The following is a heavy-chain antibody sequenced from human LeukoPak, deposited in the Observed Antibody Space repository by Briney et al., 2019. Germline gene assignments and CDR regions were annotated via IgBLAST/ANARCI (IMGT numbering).Heavy chain of an antibody. CDR2: LTGRGGRK. J-gene: IGHJ3*01. CDR1: GFTFSTYS. Sequence: GGSLRLSCAASGFTFSTYSMIWVPQAPGKGRVWVTTLTGRGGRKDYADSVHGRFAIARGDSKNTLYLQMTSLRAEDTAVYYCAKEGGYYYDSSGHTLSDAFAVWGKGTMVTVSS. V-gene: IGHV3-23*01. D-gene: IGHD3-22*01. CDR3: AKEGGYYYDSSGHTLSDAFAV.